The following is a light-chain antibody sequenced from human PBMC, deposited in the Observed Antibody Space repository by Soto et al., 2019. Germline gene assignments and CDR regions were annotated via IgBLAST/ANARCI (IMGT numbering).Light chain of an antibody. J-gene: IGLJ1*01. Sequence: HSALTQPASVSGSPGQSITISCTGTSSDVGTYNLVSWYQQHSGQAPKLMIYEDSKRPSGISNRFSGSKSGNTASLTISGLQAEDEADYYCCSYAGSGTYVFGTGTKLTVL. CDR2: EDS. CDR3: CSYAGSGTYV. V-gene: IGLV2-23*01. CDR1: SSDVGTYNL.